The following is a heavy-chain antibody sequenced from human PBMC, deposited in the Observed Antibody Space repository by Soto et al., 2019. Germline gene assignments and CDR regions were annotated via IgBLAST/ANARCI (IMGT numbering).Heavy chain of an antibody. CDR1: GGYISSYY. Sequence: ETLSLTCTVSGGYISSYYWSWIGQPAGKGLEWIGRIYTSGSTNYNPSLKSRVTMSVDTSKNQFSLKLSSVTAADTAVYYCARDTSEVVPAAPYYYYYGMDVWGQGTTVTVSS. J-gene: IGHJ6*02. CDR3: ARDTSEVVPAAPYYYYYGMDV. V-gene: IGHV4-4*07. D-gene: IGHD2-2*01. CDR2: IYTSGST.